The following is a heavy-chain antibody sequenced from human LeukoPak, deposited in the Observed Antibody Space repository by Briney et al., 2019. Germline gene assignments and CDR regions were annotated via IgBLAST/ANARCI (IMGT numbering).Heavy chain of an antibody. J-gene: IGHJ4*02. Sequence: GGSLRLSCAASGFTFSSDWMHWVHQAPGKGLVWVSRISSDGSSTSYADSVRGRFTISRDNAKNTLYLQMNSLRAEDTAVYYCGRALYRGFDYWGQGTLVTVSS. CDR1: GFTFSSDW. D-gene: IGHD1-26*01. CDR2: ISSDGSST. CDR3: GRALYRGFDY. V-gene: IGHV3-74*01.